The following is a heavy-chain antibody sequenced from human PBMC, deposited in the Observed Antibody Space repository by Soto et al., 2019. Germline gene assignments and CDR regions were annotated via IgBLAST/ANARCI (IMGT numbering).Heavy chain of an antibody. Sequence: SETLSLTCTVSGGSVSSGSYYWSWIRQPPGKGLEWIGCIYYSGSTNYNPSLKSRVTISVDTSKNQFSLKLSSVTAADTAVYYCARGTYDSSGYYDYWGQGTLVTVSS. V-gene: IGHV4-61*01. CDR1: GGSVSSGSYY. D-gene: IGHD3-22*01. CDR3: ARGTYDSSGYYDY. J-gene: IGHJ4*02. CDR2: IYYSGST.